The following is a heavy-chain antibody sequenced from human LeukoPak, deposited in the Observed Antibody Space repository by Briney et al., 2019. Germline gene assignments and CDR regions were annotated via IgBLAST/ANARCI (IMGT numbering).Heavy chain of an antibody. CDR1: GYTFTAYY. CDR2: INSNTGGT. V-gene: IGHV1-2*06. Sequence: ASVKVSCKASGYTFTAYYMHWVRQAPGQGLEWMGRINSNTGGTDYAQKFQGRVTTTRDTSISTAYMELSRLRSDDTAVYYCARDRSGYSYGEPLDYWGQGTLVTVSS. CDR3: ARDRSGYSYGEPLDY. J-gene: IGHJ4*02. D-gene: IGHD5-18*01.